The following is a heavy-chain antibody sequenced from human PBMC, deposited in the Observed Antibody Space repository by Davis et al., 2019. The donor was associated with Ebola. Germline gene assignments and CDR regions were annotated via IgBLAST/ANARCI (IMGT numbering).Heavy chain of an antibody. D-gene: IGHD4-17*01. J-gene: IGHJ4*02. Sequence: GESLKISCAASGFTFSNFGMHWVRQAPGKGLEWLTFIRYDGSDNYYADSVKGRFTISRDNSKNSLYLQMNSLRAEDTAVYYCARDAFLSVTTLDYWGQGTLVTVSS. CDR3: ARDAFLSVTTLDY. V-gene: IGHV3-30*02. CDR2: IRYDGSDN. CDR1: GFTFSNFG.